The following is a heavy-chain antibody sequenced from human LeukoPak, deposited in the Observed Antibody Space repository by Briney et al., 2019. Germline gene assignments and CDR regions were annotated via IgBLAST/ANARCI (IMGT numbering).Heavy chain of an antibody. CDR1: GYTFTSYD. V-gene: IGHV1-8*01. J-gene: IGHJ6*03. CDR3: ARVRALRYFPYYMDV. D-gene: IGHD3-9*01. CDR2: MNPNSGNT. Sequence: GASVKVSCKASGYTFTSYDINWVRQATGQGLEWMGWMNPNSGNTGYAQKLQGRVTMTRNTSISTAYMELSSLRSEDTAVYYCARVRALRYFPYYMDVWGKGTTVTVSS.